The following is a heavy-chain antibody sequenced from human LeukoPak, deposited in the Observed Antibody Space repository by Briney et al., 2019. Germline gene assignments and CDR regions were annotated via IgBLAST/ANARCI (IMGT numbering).Heavy chain of an antibody. Sequence: GGSLRLSCAASGFTFSSYVMHWVRQAPGKGLEWVAFIRYDGSNKYYSDSVKGRFTISRDNSKDTLYLQMNSLRSDDTAVYYCARTTAAGPSKFDYWGQGTLVTVSS. V-gene: IGHV3-30*02. CDR3: ARTTAAGPSKFDY. D-gene: IGHD6-13*01. J-gene: IGHJ4*02. CDR2: IRYDGSNK. CDR1: GFTFSSYV.